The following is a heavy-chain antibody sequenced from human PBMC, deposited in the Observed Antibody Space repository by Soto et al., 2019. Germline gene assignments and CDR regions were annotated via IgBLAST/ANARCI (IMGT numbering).Heavy chain of an antibody. D-gene: IGHD3-22*01. CDR2: IIPIFGTG. J-gene: IGHJ3*02. CDR3: ARDRYYDSSGYPGAFDI. V-gene: IGHV1-69*13. Sequence: SAKVSSKACGSGFNIYTMRWVRQAPGQGLEWMGGIIPIFGTGNYAQKFQGRVTINADESTSTAYMELSSLRSEDTAVYYCARDRYYDSSGYPGAFDIWGQGTMVTVSS. CDR1: GSGFNIYT.